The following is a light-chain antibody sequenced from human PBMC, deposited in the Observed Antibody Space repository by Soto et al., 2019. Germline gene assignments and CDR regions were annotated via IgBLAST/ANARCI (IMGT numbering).Light chain of an antibody. J-gene: IGKJ4*01. CDR3: QQSYSXPLT. CDR2: AAS. Sequence: DIQMTQSPSSLSASVGDRVTITCRASQSISSYLNWYQQKPGKAPKILIYAASSLQSGVPSRLSGSGSGTDFTLTISSLQPEDFATYYFQQSYSXPLTCGGGTKV. V-gene: IGKV1-39*01. CDR1: QSISSY.